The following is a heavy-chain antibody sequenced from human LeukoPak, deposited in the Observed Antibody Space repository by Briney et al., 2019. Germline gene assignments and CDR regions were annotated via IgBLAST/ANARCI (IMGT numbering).Heavy chain of an antibody. V-gene: IGHV1-46*01. Sequence: ASVKVSCKASGYTFTSYYMHWVRQAPGQGLEWMGIINPSGGSTSYAQKFQGRVTMTRDMSTSTAYMELSSLRSEDTAVYYCARTLRYCSGGSCYSGHFDYWGQGTLVTVSS. J-gene: IGHJ4*02. CDR3: ARTLRYCSGGSCYSGHFDY. CDR2: INPSGGST. D-gene: IGHD2-15*01. CDR1: GYTFTSYY.